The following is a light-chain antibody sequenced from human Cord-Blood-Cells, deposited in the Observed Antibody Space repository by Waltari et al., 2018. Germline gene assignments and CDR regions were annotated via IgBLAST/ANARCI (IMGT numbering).Light chain of an antibody. J-gene: IGKJ4*01. V-gene: IGKV1-39*01. Sequence: DIQMTQSPSSLSASVGDRVTITCRASQSISSTLNWYQQKPGKAPKLLIYAAASLQSRVPTRFSGSGSGTEFTLTISSLQPKNITTYYSQQSYSTPRALTFGGGTKVEIK. CDR3: QQSYSTPRALT. CDR2: AAA. CDR1: QSISST.